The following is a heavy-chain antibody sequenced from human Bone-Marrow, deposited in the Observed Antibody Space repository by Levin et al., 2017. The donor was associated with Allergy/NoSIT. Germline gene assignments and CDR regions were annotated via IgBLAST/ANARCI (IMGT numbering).Heavy chain of an antibody. V-gene: IGHV3-48*01. CDR2: ISSSSSTI. D-gene: IGHD2-15*01. J-gene: IGHJ4*02. CDR3: ARPAGYCSGGSCYTRDY. CDR1: GFTFSSYS. Sequence: GASVKVSCAASGFTFSSYSMNWVRQAPGKGLEWVSYISSSSSTIYYADSVKGRFTISRDNAKNSLYLQMNSLRAEDTAVYYCARPAGYCSGGSCYTRDYWGQGTLVTVSS.